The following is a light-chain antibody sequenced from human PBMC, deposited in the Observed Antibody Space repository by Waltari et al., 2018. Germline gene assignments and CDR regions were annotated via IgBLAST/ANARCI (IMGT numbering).Light chain of an antibody. CDR2: DAS. CDR3: QQRSNWTPHT. J-gene: IGKJ2*01. CDR1: QSVGTY. V-gene: IGKV3-11*01. Sequence: EVVLTQSPATLSLSPGETATLSCRASQSVGTYLAWYQQKPGQAPRLLIYDASNRATGIPDRFRGSGSGTDLTLTISSLEAEDFAVYYCQQRSNWTPHTFGQGARLEIK.